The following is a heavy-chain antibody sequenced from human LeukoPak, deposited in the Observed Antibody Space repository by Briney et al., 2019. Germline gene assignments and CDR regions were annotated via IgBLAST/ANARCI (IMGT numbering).Heavy chain of an antibody. V-gene: IGHV4-34*01. CDR3: ASFYDVYAFDF. J-gene: IGHJ3*01. Sequence: SSETLSLTCAVSGGSFSAYFWSWVRQASGKGPEWIGEINYVGSTNYNPSLKDRVSISSDASKNQFYLELTSVTAADTAVYYCASFYDVYAFDFWGLGTMVTVSS. CDR2: INYVGST. D-gene: IGHD3-16*01. CDR1: GGSFSAYF.